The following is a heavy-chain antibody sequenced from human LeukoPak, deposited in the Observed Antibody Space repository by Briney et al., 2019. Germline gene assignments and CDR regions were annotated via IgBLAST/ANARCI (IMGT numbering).Heavy chain of an antibody. CDR3: AKKSTVTNNLDY. J-gene: IGHJ4*02. CDR2: IYSGGST. Sequence: PGGSLRLSCAASGFAVSSNYMSWVRQAPGKGLEWVSVIYSGGSTYYADSVKGRFTISRDNSKNTLYLQMNSLRAEDTAVYYCAKKSTVTNNLDYWGQGTLATVSS. D-gene: IGHD4-17*01. V-gene: IGHV3-53*01. CDR1: GFAVSSNY.